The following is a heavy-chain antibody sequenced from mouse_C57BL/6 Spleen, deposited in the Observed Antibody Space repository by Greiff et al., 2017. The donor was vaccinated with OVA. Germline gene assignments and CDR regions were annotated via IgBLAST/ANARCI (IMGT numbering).Heavy chain of an antibody. J-gene: IGHJ3*01. D-gene: IGHD1-1*01. CDR2: ISDGGSYT. CDR1: GFTFSSYA. Sequence: DVHLVESGGGLVKPGGSLKLSCAASGFTFSSYAMSWVRQTPEKRLEWVATISDGGSYTYYPDNVKGRFTISRDNAKNNLYLQMSHLKSEDTAMYYCAREGTTVVAPCAYWGQGTLVTVSA. CDR3: AREGTTVVAPCAY. V-gene: IGHV5-4*01.